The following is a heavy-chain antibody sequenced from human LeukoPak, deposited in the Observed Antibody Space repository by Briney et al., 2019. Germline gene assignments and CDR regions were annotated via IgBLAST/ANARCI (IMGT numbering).Heavy chain of an antibody. Sequence: GRSLRLSCAASGFTFSSYGMHWVRQAPGKGLEWVAVISYDGSNKYYADSVKGRFTISRDNSKNTLYLQMNSLRAEDTAVYYCAKGLGTTVTYYYYGMDVWGQGTTVTVSS. D-gene: IGHD4-17*01. J-gene: IGHJ6*02. CDR1: GFTFSSYG. CDR2: ISYDGSNK. V-gene: IGHV3-30*18. CDR3: AKGLGTTVTYYYYGMDV.